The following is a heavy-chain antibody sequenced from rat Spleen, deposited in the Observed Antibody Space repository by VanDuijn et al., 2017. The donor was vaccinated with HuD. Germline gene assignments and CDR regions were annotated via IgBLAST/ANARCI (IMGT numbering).Heavy chain of an antibody. CDR3: TRDGSLYSRFAY. V-gene: IGHV5-25*01. CDR1: GFTFSNYY. J-gene: IGHJ3*01. D-gene: IGHD1-1*01. CDR2: ITNTGGNT. Sequence: EVQLVESGGGLVQPGRSMKLSCAASGFTFSNYYMAWVRQAPTKGLEWVASITNTGGNTYYPDSVKGPFTISRDNAKSTLYLQMNSLRSEDTATYYCTRDGSLYSRFAYWGQGTLVTVSS.